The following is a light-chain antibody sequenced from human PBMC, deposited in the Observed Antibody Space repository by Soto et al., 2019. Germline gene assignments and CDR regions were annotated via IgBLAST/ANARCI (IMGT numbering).Light chain of an antibody. CDR2: AAS. Sequence: DIQMTQSPSSLSASVGDRVTITCRASQSISSYLNWYQQKPGKAPNLLIYAASSLQSGVPSRFSGSGSGTDFTLTISSLLPEDFATYYCQQSYSSSWTFGQGTRVEIK. J-gene: IGKJ1*01. CDR3: QQSYSSSWT. V-gene: IGKV1-39*01. CDR1: QSISSY.